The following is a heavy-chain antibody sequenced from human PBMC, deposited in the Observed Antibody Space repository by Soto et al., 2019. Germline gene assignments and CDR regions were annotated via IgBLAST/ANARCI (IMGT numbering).Heavy chain of an antibody. D-gene: IGHD3-3*01. V-gene: IGHV3-15*01. Sequence: PGGSLRLSCAASGFTFSNAWISWVRQAPGKGLEWVGRIKSKTDGGTTDYAAPVKGRFTISRDDSKNTLYLQMNSLKTEDTAVYYCTTDPVITIFGVVITIDYWGQGTLVTVSS. CDR3: TTDPVITIFGVVITIDY. CDR1: GFTFSNAW. CDR2: IKSKTDGGTT. J-gene: IGHJ4*02.